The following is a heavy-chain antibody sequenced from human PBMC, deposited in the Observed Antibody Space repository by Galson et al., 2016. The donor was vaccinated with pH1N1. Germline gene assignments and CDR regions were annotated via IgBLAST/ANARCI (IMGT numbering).Heavy chain of an antibody. Sequence: SLRLSCAASGFSVSDKYMSWVRQAPGKGLEWVSIIYSGGNTYYADSVKGRFTISRDNSKNTLYLQINCLRAEDTAVYYCARYHYYDDNGYLGWLDPWGQGTLVTVSS. J-gene: IGHJ5*02. CDR2: IYSGGNT. V-gene: IGHV3-53*01. CDR1: GFSVSDKY. CDR3: ARYHYYDDNGYLGWLDP. D-gene: IGHD3-22*01.